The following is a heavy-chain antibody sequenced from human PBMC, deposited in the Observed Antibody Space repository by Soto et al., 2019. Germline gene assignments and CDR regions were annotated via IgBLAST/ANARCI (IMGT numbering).Heavy chain of an antibody. CDR2: IDYSGST. J-gene: IGHJ6*02. V-gene: IGHV4-61*01. CDR3: ARDGAILRYFVGGTDV. Sequence: AETLSLTCTASGGSVSSGSYYWSWIRHPPGKGLEWIGYIDYSGSTNYNPSLKSRVTISVDTSKNHFSLKLSSVTAADTAVYYCARDGAILRYFVGGTDVSGQKTTVTVSS. CDR1: GGSVSSGSYY. D-gene: IGHD3-9*01.